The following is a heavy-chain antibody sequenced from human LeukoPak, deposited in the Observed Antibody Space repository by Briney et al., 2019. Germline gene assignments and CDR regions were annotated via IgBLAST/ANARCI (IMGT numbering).Heavy chain of an antibody. J-gene: IGHJ4*02. Sequence: GGSLRLSWAASGFTFSSYSMNWVRQAPGKGLEWVSYISSSSSTIYYADSVKGRFTIPRDNAKNSLYLQMNSLRDEDTAVYYCAKISVDTAMPHFDYWGQGTLVTVSS. CDR1: GFTFSSYS. V-gene: IGHV3-48*02. CDR2: ISSSSSTI. D-gene: IGHD5-18*01. CDR3: AKISVDTAMPHFDY.